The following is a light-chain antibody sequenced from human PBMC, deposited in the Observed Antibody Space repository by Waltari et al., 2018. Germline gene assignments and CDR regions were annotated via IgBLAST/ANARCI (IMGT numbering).Light chain of an antibody. CDR2: EVS. CDR1: DSTVGAYSF. J-gene: IGLJ1*01. Sequence: QSALTQPASVSGSPGQSLTISCSGTDSTVGAYSFVSLYQQHPGKAPHLIIYEVSNRPSGISNRFSASKSGNTASLTISGLQAEDEADYYCSSYTTSSAPGVFGTGTRVTVL. V-gene: IGLV2-14*01. CDR3: SSYTTSSAPGV.